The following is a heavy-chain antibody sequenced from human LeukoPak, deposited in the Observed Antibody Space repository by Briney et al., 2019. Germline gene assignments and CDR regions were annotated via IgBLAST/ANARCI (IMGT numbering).Heavy chain of an antibody. CDR1: YDSISRFY. D-gene: IGHD3-10*01. CDR2: IYYSGST. Sequence: SETLSLTCTVSYDSISRFYWSWIRQPPGKGLEWIGYIYYSGSTNYSSSLKSRVTISVVTTKTQLSLELKSVTAADTAVYYCARTIDGFDIWGQGTMVAVSS. J-gene: IGHJ3*02. V-gene: IGHV4-59*08. CDR3: ARTIDGFDI.